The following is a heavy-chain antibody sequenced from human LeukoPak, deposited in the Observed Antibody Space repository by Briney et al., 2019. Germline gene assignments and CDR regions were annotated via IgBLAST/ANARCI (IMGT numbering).Heavy chain of an antibody. CDR2: ISCDGSNK. J-gene: IGHJ4*02. CDR3: ARDLGGDFCSTYPPGY. Sequence: GGSLRLSCAASGFTVSSNYMSWVRQAPGKGLEWVAVISCDGSNKYYADSVKGRFTISRDISKNTLYLQMNSLRTEDTAVYYCARDLGGDFCSTYPPGYWGQGTLVTVSS. V-gene: IGHV3-30-3*01. D-gene: IGHD3-3*01. CDR1: GFTVSSNY.